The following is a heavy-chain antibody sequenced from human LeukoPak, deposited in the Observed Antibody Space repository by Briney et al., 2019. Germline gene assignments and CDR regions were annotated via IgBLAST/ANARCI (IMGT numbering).Heavy chain of an antibody. J-gene: IGHJ6*03. CDR3: ARVKDPGGYYYYYYMDI. D-gene: IGHD3-16*01. V-gene: IGHV4-34*01. CDR2: INHSGST. Sequence: SETLSLTCPVYGGSFSGHYWTWIRQPPGKGLEWIGEINHSGSTNYNPSLKSRVTISVDTSKNQFSLKVSSVTAADTAVYYCARVKDPGGYYYYYYMDIWGKGNTVTVSS. CDR1: GGSFSGHY.